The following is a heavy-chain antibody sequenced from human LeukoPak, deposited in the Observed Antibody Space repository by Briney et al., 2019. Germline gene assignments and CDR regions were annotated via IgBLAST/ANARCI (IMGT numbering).Heavy chain of an antibody. CDR2: INHSGST. CDR1: GGSVSGYY. J-gene: IGHJ5*02. D-gene: IGHD3-10*01. V-gene: IGHV4-34*01. CDR3: ARREYYGSGSYSRRRWFDP. Sequence: SETLSLTCAVYGGSVSGYYWSWIRQPPGKGLEWIGEINHSGSTNYNPSLKSRVTISVDTSKNQFSLKLSSVTAADTAVYYCARREYYGSGSYSRRRWFDPWGQGTLVTVSS.